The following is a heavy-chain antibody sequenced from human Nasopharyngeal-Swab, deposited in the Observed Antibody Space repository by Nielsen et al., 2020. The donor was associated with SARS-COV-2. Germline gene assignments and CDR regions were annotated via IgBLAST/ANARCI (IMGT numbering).Heavy chain of an antibody. CDR1: GGSFTDYY. V-gene: IGHV4-34*01. D-gene: IGHD3-22*01. Sequence: SETLSLTYAVYGGSFTDYYWTWIRQPPGKGLEWIGEINHRGSTNYNPSLKSRVTISADTSKNQFSLNLSSVTAADTAVYYCARGLVDVNMMLVVIGFSYWLDSWGQGTLVTVSS. J-gene: IGHJ5*01. CDR2: INHRGST. CDR3: ARGLVDVNMMLVVIGFSYWLDS.